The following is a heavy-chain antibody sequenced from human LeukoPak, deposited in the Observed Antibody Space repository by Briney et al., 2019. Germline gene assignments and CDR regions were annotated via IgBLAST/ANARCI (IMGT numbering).Heavy chain of an antibody. Sequence: GGSLRLSCAASGFTFSDYSMNWVRQAPGKGLEWVSSISDDSNYIYYADSVTGRFTISRDNAKNSLYLQMNSLRAEDTAVYYCANHLACGSTSCPSFDYWGQGTLVTVSS. CDR2: ISDDSNYI. CDR3: ANHLACGSTSCPSFDY. J-gene: IGHJ4*02. CDR1: GFTFSDYS. D-gene: IGHD2-2*01. V-gene: IGHV3-21*01.